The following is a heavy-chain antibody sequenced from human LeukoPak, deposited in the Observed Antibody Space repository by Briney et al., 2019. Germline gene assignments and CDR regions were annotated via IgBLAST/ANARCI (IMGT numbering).Heavy chain of an antibody. Sequence: ASVKVSCKASGYTFTNYIIHWVRQAPGQRLEWMGWISAYNGNTNYAQKLQGRVTMTTDTSTSTAYMELRSLRSDDTAVYYCARDFPVVVVAATYGMDVWGQGTTVTVSS. D-gene: IGHD2-15*01. V-gene: IGHV1-18*01. CDR3: ARDFPVVVVAATYGMDV. CDR1: GYTFTNYI. J-gene: IGHJ6*02. CDR2: ISAYNGNT.